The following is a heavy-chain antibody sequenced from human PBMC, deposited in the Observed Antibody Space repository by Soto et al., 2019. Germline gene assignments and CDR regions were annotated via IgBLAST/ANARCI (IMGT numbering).Heavy chain of an antibody. CDR2: IYPGDSDT. CDR1: GYSFTSYW. V-gene: IGHV5-51*01. Sequence: PGESLKISCKGSGYSFTSYWIGWVRQMPGKGLEWMGIIYPGDSDTRYSPSFQGQVTISADKSISTAYLQWSSLKASDTAMYYCARVPIQFGYYYGMDVWGQGTTVTVSS. CDR3: ARVPIQFGYYYGMDV. D-gene: IGHD5-18*01. J-gene: IGHJ6*02.